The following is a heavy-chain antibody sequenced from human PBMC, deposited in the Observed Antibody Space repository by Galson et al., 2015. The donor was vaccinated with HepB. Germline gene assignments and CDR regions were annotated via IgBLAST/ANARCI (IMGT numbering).Heavy chain of an antibody. J-gene: IGHJ6*03. D-gene: IGHD6-19*01. V-gene: IGHV3-23*01. CDR2: ISGSGGST. CDR1: GFTFSSYA. CDR3: AKGPVAVATLDMDV. Sequence: SLRLSCAASGFTFSSYAMSWVRQAPGKGLEWVSAISGSGGSTYYADSVKGRFTTSRDNSKNTLYLQMNSLRAEDTAVYYCAKGPVAVATLDMDVWGKGTTVTVSS.